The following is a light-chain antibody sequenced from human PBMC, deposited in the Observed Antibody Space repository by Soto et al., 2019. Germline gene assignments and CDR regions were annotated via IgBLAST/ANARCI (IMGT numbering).Light chain of an antibody. CDR3: MQRIEFPLT. V-gene: IGKV2-40*01. J-gene: IGKJ4*01. CDR2: TVS. CDR1: QSLLDSDDGNTY. Sequence: DIVMTQTPLSLTVTPGEPAFISCRSSQSLLDSDDGNTYLDWYLQKPGQSPQLLIYTVSYRASGVPDRFSGSGSRTDFTLKISRVEAEDVGVYYCMQRIEFPLTFGGGTKVDIK.